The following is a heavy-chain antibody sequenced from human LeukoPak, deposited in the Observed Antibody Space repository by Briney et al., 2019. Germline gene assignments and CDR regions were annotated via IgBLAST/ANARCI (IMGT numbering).Heavy chain of an antibody. V-gene: IGHV4-4*07. J-gene: IGHJ6*03. CDR1: GGSISSYY. CDR2: IYTSGST. CDR3: ARVNHYYYYMDV. Sequence: PSETLSLTCTVSGGSISSYYWSWIRQPAGEGLEWIGRIYTSGSTNYNPSLKSRVTMSVDTSKNQFSLKLSSVTAADMAVFYCARVNHYYYYMDVWGKGTTVTVSS.